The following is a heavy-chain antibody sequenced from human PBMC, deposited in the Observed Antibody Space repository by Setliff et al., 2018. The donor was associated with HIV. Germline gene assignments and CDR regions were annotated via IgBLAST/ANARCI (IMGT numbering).Heavy chain of an antibody. CDR3: ARDTEMITTTDAFDI. CDR2: ITGDGSST. V-gene: IGHV3-74*01. Sequence: SCAASGFTFSDYWMHWVRQAPGKGLVWVSRITGDGSSTRYADSVNGRFTISRDNAKNTMYLERNSLRAEDTAVYYCARDTEMITTTDAFDIWGQGTMVTVSS. D-gene: IGHD3-22*01. J-gene: IGHJ3*02. CDR1: GFTFSDYW.